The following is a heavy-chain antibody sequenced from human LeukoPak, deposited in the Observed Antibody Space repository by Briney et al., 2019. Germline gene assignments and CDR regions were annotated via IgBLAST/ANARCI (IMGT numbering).Heavy chain of an antibody. CDR1: GGTFSSYA. CDR2: IIPIFGTA. CDR3: ARDRTGGRNFDY. J-gene: IGHJ4*02. Sequence: SVKVSCKASGGTFSSYAISWVRQAPGQGLEWMGGIIPIFGTANYAQKFQGRVTITADKSTSTAYMELSSLRSEDTAVYYCARDRTGGRNFDYWGQGTLVTVSS. V-gene: IGHV1-69*06. D-gene: IGHD1-26*01.